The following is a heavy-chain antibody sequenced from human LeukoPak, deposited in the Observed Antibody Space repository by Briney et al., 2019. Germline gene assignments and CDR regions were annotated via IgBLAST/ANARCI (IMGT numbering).Heavy chain of an antibody. D-gene: IGHD3-10*01. CDR2: IYYSGST. J-gene: IGHJ4*02. CDR1: GGSISSSSYY. V-gene: IGHV4-39*01. CDR3: ARLSGSGSQSDY. Sequence: SETLSLTCTVSGGSISSSSYYWGWIRQPPGKGLEWIGTIYYSGSTYYNPSLKSRVTISVDTSKNQFSLKLSSVTAADTAVYYCARLSGSGSQSDYWGQGTLVTVSS.